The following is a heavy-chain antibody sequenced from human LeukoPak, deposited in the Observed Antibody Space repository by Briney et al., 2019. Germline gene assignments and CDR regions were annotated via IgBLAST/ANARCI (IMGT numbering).Heavy chain of an antibody. D-gene: IGHD2-2*01. CDR3: ARTQGYCSSTSHRCAWFDP. J-gene: IGHJ5*02. V-gene: IGHV1-18*04. Sequence: GASVKVSCKASGYTFPGHHIHWVRQAPGQGLEWMGWISAYNGNTNYAQKLQGRVTMTTDTSTSTAYMELRSLRSDDTAVYYCARTQGYCSSTSHRCAWFDPWGQGTLVTVSS. CDR2: ISAYNGNT. CDR1: GYTFPGHH.